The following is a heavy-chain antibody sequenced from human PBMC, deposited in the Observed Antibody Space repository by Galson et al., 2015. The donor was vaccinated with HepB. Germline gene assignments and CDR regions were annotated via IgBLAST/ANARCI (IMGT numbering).Heavy chain of an antibody. CDR2: ISGSGGST. CDR3: AKGGIRLMDY. J-gene: IGHJ4*02. CDR1: GFNFSNYA. V-gene: IGHV3-23*01. Sequence: SLRLSCAASGFNFSNYAMSWVRQAPGKGLEWVSVISGSGGSTYFAESLKGRFSISRDNSKNTLFLEMNSLRVDDTAVYYCAKGGIRLMDYWGQGVLVSVSS. D-gene: IGHD2-21*02.